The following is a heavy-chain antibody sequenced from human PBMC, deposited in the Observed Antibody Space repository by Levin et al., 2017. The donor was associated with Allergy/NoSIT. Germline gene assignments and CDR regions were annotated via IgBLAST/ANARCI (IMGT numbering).Heavy chain of an antibody. J-gene: IGHJ3*02. V-gene: IGHV3-48*01. CDR2: ISSSTSTI. CDR1: GFTFSKYS. CDR3: ARDRDGFVYDDYARGPFDI. D-gene: IGHD4-17*01. Sequence: PGESLKISCAASGFTFSKYSMNWVRQAPGKGLEWVSYISSSTSTIYYADSVTGRFTISRDNAKNSLYLQMNSLRADDTAVYYCARDRDGFVYDDYARGPFDIWGQGTMVTVSS.